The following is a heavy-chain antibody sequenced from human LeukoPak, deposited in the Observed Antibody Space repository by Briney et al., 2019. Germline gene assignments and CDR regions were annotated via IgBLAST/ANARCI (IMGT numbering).Heavy chain of an antibody. CDR1: GYTFTNYY. CDR2: INPSGGST. J-gene: IGHJ6*02. V-gene: IGHV1-46*01. CDR3: ARVVPYYCSGGSCSFYGMDV. D-gene: IGHD2-15*01. Sequence: GASVKVSCKASGYTFTNYYMHWVRQAPGQGLEWMGIINPSGGSTSYAQRFQGRVTMTRDTSTSTVYMELSSLRSEDTAVYYCARVVPYYCSGGSCSFYGMDVWGQGTMVTVSS.